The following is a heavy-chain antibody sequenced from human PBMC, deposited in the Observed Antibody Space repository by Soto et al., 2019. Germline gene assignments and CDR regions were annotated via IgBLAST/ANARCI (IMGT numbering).Heavy chain of an antibody. CDR3: ARLRILLGDTYNWFDP. Sequence: QLQLQESGPGLVKPSETLSLTCTVSGGSISSSSYYWGWIRQPPGKGLEWIGSIYYSGSTYYNPSLKSRVTIAVDTSKNQFSLKLSSVTAADTAVYYCARLRILLGDTYNWFDPWGQGTLVTVSS. D-gene: IGHD2-15*01. J-gene: IGHJ5*02. V-gene: IGHV4-39*01. CDR1: GGSISSSSYY. CDR2: IYYSGST.